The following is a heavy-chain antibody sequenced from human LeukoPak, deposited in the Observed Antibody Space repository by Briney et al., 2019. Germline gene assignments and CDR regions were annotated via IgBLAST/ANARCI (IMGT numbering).Heavy chain of an antibody. J-gene: IGHJ4*02. CDR1: GGSISSGSYY. D-gene: IGHD4-17*01. CDR2: IYYSGST. CDR3: ARVVSAVYGDFFDY. Sequence: SETLSLTCTVSGGSISSGSYYWSWLRQHPGKGLEWIGYIYYSGSTYYNPSLKSRVTISVDTSKNQFSLKLSSVTAADTAVYYCARVVSAVYGDFFDYWGQGTLVTVSS. V-gene: IGHV4-31*03.